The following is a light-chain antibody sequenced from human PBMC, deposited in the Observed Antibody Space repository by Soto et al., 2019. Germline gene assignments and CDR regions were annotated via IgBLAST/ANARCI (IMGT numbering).Light chain of an antibody. CDR2: GAS. CDR1: QSLRSN. Sequence: EVVMTQSPDTLSVSPGERVTLSCRASQSLRSNLAWYQQKPGQAPRLLIYGASTRATGIPARFSGSGSGTEFTLTISSLQSEDFAVYYCQQYNNFWTFGQGNKVEIK. V-gene: IGKV3-15*01. J-gene: IGKJ1*01. CDR3: QQYNNFWT.